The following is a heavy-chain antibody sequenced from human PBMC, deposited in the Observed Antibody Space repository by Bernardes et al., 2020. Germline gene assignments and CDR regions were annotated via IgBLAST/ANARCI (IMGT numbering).Heavy chain of an antibody. D-gene: IGHD2-15*01. Sequence: GGSLSLSCAASGFTFSSYCVSWVRQAPGNGLEWVANIQPDGSEKYYVDSTKGRFTISRDNAKNSLYLQMDNLRAEDTAVYYCARGGPIVVAIVSLFFDYWGQGTLVTVSS. J-gene: IGHJ4*02. CDR1: GFTFSSYC. CDR3: ARGGPIVVAIVSLFFDY. V-gene: IGHV3-7*03. CDR2: IQPDGSEK.